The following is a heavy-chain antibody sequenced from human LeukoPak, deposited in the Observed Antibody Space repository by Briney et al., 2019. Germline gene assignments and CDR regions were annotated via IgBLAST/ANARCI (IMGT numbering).Heavy chain of an antibody. V-gene: IGHV3-74*01. J-gene: IGHJ4*02. D-gene: IGHD2-2*01. Sequence: PPGGSLRLSCAASGFTFSNYWMHWVRHAPGKGLVWVSRINSDGSSTSYADSVKGRFTISRDNAKNTLYLQMNSLRAEDTAVYYCAKGPYVPAASIDYWGQGTLVTVSS. CDR2: INSDGSST. CDR1: GFTFSNYW. CDR3: AKGPYVPAASIDY.